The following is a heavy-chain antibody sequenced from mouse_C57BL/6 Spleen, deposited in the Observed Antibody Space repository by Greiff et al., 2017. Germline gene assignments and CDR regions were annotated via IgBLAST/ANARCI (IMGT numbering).Heavy chain of an antibody. CDR1: GYTFTSYW. CDR3: AREEYYYGSSYDAMDY. V-gene: IGHV1-64*01. Sequence: VQLQQSGAELVKPGASVKLSCKASGYTFTSYWMHWVKQRPGQGLEWIGMIHPNSGSTNYNEKFKSKATLTVDKSSSTAYMQLSSLTSEDSAVYYCAREEYYYGSSYDAMDYWGQGTSVTVSS. CDR2: IHPNSGST. D-gene: IGHD1-1*01. J-gene: IGHJ4*01.